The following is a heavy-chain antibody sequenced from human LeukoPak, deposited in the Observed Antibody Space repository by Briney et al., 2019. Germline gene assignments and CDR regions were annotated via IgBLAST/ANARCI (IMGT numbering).Heavy chain of an antibody. J-gene: IGHJ4*02. CDR3: AKDADLDY. V-gene: IGHV3-30*18. Sequence: PGGSLRLSCAASGSTFSSYGMHWVRQAPGKGLEWVAVISYDGSNKYYADSVKGRFTISRDNSKNTLYLQMNSLRAEDTAVYYCAKDADLDYWGQGTLVTVSS. CDR1: GSTFSSYG. CDR2: ISYDGSNK.